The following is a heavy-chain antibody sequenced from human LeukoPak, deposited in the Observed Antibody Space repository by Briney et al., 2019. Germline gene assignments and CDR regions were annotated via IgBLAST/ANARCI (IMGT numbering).Heavy chain of an antibody. D-gene: IGHD3-3*01. CDR1: GGSFSGYY. V-gene: IGHV4-34*01. Sequence: SETLSLTCAVYGGSFSGYYWSWIRQPPGNWLDWIGEINPSGSTNYNPSLKSRVPISVDTSKTQFSLKLISVTAAATAVYYCARGLYVLRFLEWLSSYMDVWGKGTTVTVSS. CDR3: ARGLYVLRFLEWLSSYMDV. J-gene: IGHJ6*03. CDR2: INPSGST.